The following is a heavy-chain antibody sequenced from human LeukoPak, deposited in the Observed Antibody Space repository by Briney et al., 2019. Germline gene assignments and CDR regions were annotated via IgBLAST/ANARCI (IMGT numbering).Heavy chain of an antibody. V-gene: IGHV3-15*01. CDR1: GFQFSYAR. CDR3: TTDPYTTPGYIDY. D-gene: IGHD2-2*02. Sequence: GGSLRLSCAASGFQFSYARMSWVRQAPGKGLEWVGRIKSKTDDGTTDYAAPMNGRFTISRDDSKNMLYLQMNSLKIEDTAVYYCTTDPYTTPGYIDYWGQGTLVTVSS. J-gene: IGHJ4*02. CDR2: IKSKTDDGTT.